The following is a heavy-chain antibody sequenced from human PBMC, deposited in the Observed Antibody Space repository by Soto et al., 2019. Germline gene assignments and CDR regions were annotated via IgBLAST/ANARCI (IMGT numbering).Heavy chain of an antibody. CDR1: GGTSNNYY. V-gene: IGHV4-59*01. CDR3: ATHRGNW. CDR2: IQNGGGS. Sequence: SETLSLTCSVYGGTSNNYYWSCNRQPPGKGPEWIACIQNGGGSNYNPSLKSRVTISVDTPKNQFSLNLRSVTAADTAVYYCATHRGNW. J-gene: IGHJ5*01.